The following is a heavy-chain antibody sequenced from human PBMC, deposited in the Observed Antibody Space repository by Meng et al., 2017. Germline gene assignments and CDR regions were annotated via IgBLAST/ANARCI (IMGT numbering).Heavy chain of an antibody. Sequence: GESLKISCAASGFTFSSYSMNWVRQAPGKGLEWVSSISSSSSYIYYADSVKGRFPISRDNAKNSLYLQMNSLRAEDTAVYYFARVDFEHGYNPHYWGQGTLVTVSS. CDR3: ARVDFEHGYNPHY. CDR2: ISSSSSYI. V-gene: IGHV3-21*01. J-gene: IGHJ4*02. D-gene: IGHD5-24*01. CDR1: GFTFSSYS.